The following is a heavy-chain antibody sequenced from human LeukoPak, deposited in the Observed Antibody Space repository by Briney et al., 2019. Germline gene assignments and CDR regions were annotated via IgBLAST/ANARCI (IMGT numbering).Heavy chain of an antibody. Sequence: ASVKVSCKASGFTFTNSAMQWVRQARGQRLEWVGWIVVGSGDTNYAQKFQERVTITRDMSTSTAYMELSSLRSEDTAVYYCAADLSYGDGTLFDYWSQGTLVTVSS. CDR3: AADLSYGDGTLFDY. J-gene: IGHJ4*02. V-gene: IGHV1-58*02. CDR1: GFTFTNSA. CDR2: IVVGSGDT. D-gene: IGHD4-17*01.